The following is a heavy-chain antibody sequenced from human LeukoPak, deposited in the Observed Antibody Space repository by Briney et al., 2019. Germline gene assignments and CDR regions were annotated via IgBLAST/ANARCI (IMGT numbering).Heavy chain of an antibody. CDR2: ISSSSSYI. Sequence: GGSLRLSCAPSGFTFSSYSMNWVRQAPGRGLEWVSSISSSSSYIYYADSVKGRFTISRDNAKNSLYLQMNSLRAEDTAVYYCARDDNWNDVGFDYWGQGTLVTVSS. V-gene: IGHV3-21*01. J-gene: IGHJ4*02. CDR1: GFTFSSYS. D-gene: IGHD1-1*01. CDR3: ARDDNWNDVGFDY.